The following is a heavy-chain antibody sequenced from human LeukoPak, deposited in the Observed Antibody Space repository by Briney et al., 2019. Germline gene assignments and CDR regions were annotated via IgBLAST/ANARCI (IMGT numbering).Heavy chain of an antibody. D-gene: IGHD3-10*01. J-gene: IGHJ4*02. CDR3: AKDFIIRGFDY. V-gene: IGHV3-23*01. CDR1: GFTFSSCA. CDR2: ISGSGGST. Sequence: GGSLRLSCAASGFTFSSCAMSWVRQAPGKGLEWVSAISGSGGSTYYADSVKGRFTISRDNSKNTLYLQMNSLRAEDTAAYYCAKDFIIRGFDYWGQGTLVTVSS.